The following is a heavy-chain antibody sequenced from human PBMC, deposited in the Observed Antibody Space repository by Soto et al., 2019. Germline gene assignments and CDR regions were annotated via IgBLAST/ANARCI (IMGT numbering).Heavy chain of an antibody. CDR3: EKGGIAELGAVDL. V-gene: IGHV3-23*01. D-gene: IGHD6-13*01. CDR1: AFTFSTYA. CDR2: ISGNGFST. Sequence: EVQLLESGGGLVQPGGSLRLSCAASAFTFSTYAMTWVRKAPGKGLEWVSSISGNGFSTYYADSVKGRFTISRDNFKNMLHLQINSLRAEDTAIYYCEKGGIAELGAVDLWGQGTLLTVSS. J-gene: IGHJ4*02.